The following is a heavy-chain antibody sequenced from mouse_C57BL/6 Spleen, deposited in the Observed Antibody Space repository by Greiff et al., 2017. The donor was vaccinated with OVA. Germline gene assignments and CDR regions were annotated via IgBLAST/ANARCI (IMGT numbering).Heavy chain of an antibody. J-gene: IGHJ4*01. V-gene: IGHV1-66*01. CDR1: GYSFTSYY. CDR3: ARGLYYGSSSYAMDY. D-gene: IGHD1-1*01. CDR2: IYPGSGNT. Sequence: QVQLQQSGPELVKPGASVKISCKASGYSFTSYYIHWVKQRPGQGLEWIGWIYPGSGNTKYNEKFKGKATLTADTSSSTAYMQLSSLTSEDSAVYYCARGLYYGSSSYAMDYWGQGTSVTVSS.